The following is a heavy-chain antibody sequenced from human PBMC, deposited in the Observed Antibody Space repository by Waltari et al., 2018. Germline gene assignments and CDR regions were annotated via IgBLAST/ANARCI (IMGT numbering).Heavy chain of an antibody. Sequence: QVQLQESGPGLVKPSETLSLTCPVSGGSISSYYWSWIRQPAGKGLEWIGRIYTSGSTNYNPSLKSRVTMSVDTSKNQFSLKLSSVTAADTAVYYCAREDFDSSGWSQYFQHWGQGTLVTVSS. CDR3: AREDFDSSGWSQYFQH. J-gene: IGHJ1*01. CDR1: GGSISSYY. V-gene: IGHV4-4*07. CDR2: IYTSGST. D-gene: IGHD6-13*01.